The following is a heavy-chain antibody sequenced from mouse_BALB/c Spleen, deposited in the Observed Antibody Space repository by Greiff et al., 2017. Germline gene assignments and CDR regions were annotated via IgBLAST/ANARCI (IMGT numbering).Heavy chain of an antibody. Sequence: QVQLKESGAELARPGASVKLSCKASGYTFTSYWMQWVKQRPGQGLEWIGAIYPGDGDTRYTQKFKGKATLTADKSSSTAYMQLSSLASEDSAVYYCAVGLPAMDYWGQGTSVTVSS. CDR3: AVGLPAMDY. J-gene: IGHJ4*01. V-gene: IGHV1-87*01. CDR2: IYPGDGDT. CDR1: GYTFTSYW.